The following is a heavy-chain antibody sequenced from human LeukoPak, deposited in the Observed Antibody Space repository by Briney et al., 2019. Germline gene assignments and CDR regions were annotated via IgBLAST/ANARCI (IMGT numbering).Heavy chain of an antibody. D-gene: IGHD3-16*01. V-gene: IGHV4-59*01. Sequence: SETLSLTCTVSGGSISSYYWSWIRQPPGKGLEWIGYINYSGSTNYAPSLRSRVTISVDTSKNHFSLKLSSVTAADTAVYYCARSKLGLGDASDISGQGTMLTASS. J-gene: IGHJ3*02. CDR1: GGSISSYY. CDR2: INYSGST. CDR3: ARSKLGLGDASDI.